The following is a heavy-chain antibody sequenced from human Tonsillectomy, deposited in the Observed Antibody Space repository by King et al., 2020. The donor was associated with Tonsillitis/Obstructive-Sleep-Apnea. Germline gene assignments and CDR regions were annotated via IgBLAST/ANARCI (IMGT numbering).Heavy chain of an antibody. V-gene: IGHV4-39*01. CDR3: ARSLSGSYHTPVSY. CDR2: IYYSGST. D-gene: IGHD1-26*01. Sequence: QLQESGPGLVKPSETLSLTCTVSGGSISSSSYYWGWIRQPPGKGLEWIGSIYYSGSTFYNPSLKSRVTISVDTSKNQFSLTLGSVTAADTAVYYCARSLSGSYHTPVSYWGQGTLVTVSS. CDR1: GGSISSSSYY. J-gene: IGHJ4*02.